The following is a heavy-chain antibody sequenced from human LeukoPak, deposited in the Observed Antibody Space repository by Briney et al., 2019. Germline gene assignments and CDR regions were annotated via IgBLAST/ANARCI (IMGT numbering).Heavy chain of an antibody. CDR2: IYYSGST. D-gene: IGHD6-13*01. J-gene: IGHJ4*02. CDR3: ARRGYSTFFDY. V-gene: IGHV4-59*08. Sequence: SETLSLTCTVSGGSISSYYWSWIRQPPGKGLEWIGYIYYSGSTNYNPSLKSRVTISVDTSKNQFSLKLSSVTAADTAVYYCARRGYSTFFDYWGQGTLVTVSS. CDR1: GGSISSYY.